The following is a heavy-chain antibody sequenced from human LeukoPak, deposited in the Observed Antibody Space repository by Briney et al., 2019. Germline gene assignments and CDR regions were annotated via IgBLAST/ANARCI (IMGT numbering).Heavy chain of an antibody. V-gene: IGHV3-30-3*01. D-gene: IGHD3-16*01. CDR1: GFTFSSYV. J-gene: IGHJ3*02. CDR3: AREYRSYSYGRGALDI. CDR2: ISYDGSKE. Sequence: GGSLRLSCAASGFTFSSYVMFWVRQAPGKGLERVAVISYDGSKEYYADSLKGRFTITRDNSKNTLYLQMNSLRAEDTALYYCAREYRSYSYGRGALDIWGQGTMVTVSS.